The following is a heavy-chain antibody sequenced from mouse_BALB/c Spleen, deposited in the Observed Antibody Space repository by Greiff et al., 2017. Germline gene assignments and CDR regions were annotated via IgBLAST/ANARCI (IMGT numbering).Heavy chain of an antibody. CDR1: GDSITSGY. CDR3: ARFGLGSSYWCFDV. D-gene: IGHD1-1*01. V-gene: IGHV3-8*02. J-gene: IGHJ1*01. CDR2: ISYSGST. Sequence: EVKLQESGPSLVKPSQTLSLTCSVTGDSITSGYWNWIRKFPGNKLEYMGYISYSGSTYYNPSLKSRISITRDTSKNQYYLQLNSVTTEDTATYYCARFGLGSSYWCFDVWGAGTTVTVSS.